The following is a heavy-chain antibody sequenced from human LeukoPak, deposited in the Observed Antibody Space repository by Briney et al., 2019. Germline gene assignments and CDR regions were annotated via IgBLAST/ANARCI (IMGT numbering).Heavy chain of an antibody. CDR2: ISAYNGNT. D-gene: IGHD3-22*01. CDR1: GYTFTSYG. V-gene: IGHV1-18*01. J-gene: IGHJ3*02. Sequence: ASVKVSCKASGYTFTSYGISWVRQAPGQGLEWMGWISAYNGNTNYAQKLQGRVTMTTDTSTSTAYMELRSLRSDDTAVYYCARLNYYDSSGYYYSAFGIWGQGTMVTVSS. CDR3: ARLNYYDSSGYYYSAFGI.